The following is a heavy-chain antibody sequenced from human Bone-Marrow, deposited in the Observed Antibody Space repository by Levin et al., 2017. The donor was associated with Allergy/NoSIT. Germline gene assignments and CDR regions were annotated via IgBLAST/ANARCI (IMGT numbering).Heavy chain of an antibody. CDR1: GYSISSGYY. J-gene: IGHJ4*02. CDR2: IYHSGST. D-gene: IGHD2-2*01. V-gene: IGHV4-38-2*01. CDR3: ARAHHCSSTSCYPSLGTCFDD. Sequence: SETLSLTCAVSGYSISSGYYWGWIRQPPGKGLEWIGSIYHSGSTYYNPSLKSRVTISVDTSKNQFSLKLSSVTAADTAVYYCARAHHCSSTSCYPSLGTCFDDWGQGTLVTVSS.